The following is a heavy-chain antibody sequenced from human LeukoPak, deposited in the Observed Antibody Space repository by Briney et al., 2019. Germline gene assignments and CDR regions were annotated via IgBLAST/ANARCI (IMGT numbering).Heavy chain of an antibody. V-gene: IGHV4-34*01. CDR3: ARDDAAGTGGMDV. D-gene: IGHD1-1*01. CDR1: GGSFSGYY. J-gene: IGHJ6*02. Sequence: SETLSLTCAVYGGSFSGYYWSWIRQPPGKGLEWIGEINHSGSTNYNPSLKSRVTISVDTSKNQFSLKLSSVTAADTAVYYCARDDAAGTGGMDVWGQGTTVTVSS. CDR2: INHSGST.